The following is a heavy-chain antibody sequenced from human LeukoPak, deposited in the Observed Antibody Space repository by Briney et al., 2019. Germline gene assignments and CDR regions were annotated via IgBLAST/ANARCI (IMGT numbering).Heavy chain of an antibody. D-gene: IGHD2-2*01. CDR3: ARDSSLYCSGKTCYWGFDL. J-gene: IGHJ3*01. Sequence: GGSLRLSCAVSGFTFSSYWMSWVRQAPGKGLEWVANIKQDGSKKYYVDSVKGRFTISRDNAKKSLYLQMNSLRAEDTAVYYCARDSSLYCSGKTCYWGFDLWGQGTMVTVSS. V-gene: IGHV3-7*01. CDR1: GFTFSSYW. CDR2: IKQDGSKK.